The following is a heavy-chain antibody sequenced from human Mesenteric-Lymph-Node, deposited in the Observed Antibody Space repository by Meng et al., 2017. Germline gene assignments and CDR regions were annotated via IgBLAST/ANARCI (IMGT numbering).Heavy chain of an antibody. D-gene: IGHD1-1*01. CDR1: GFTFSSYS. J-gene: IGHJ4*02. CDR2: ISSSSSYI. V-gene: IGHV3-21*01. CDR3: ARERDNWNDGRFDY. Sequence: GESLKISCAASGFTFSSYSMNWVRQAPGKGLEWVSSISSSSSYIYYADSVKGRFTISRDNAKNSLYLQMNSLRAEDTAVYYCARERDNWNDGRFDYWGQGTLVTVSS.